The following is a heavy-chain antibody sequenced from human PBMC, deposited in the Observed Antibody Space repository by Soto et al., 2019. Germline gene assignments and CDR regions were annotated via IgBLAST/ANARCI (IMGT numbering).Heavy chain of an antibody. CDR2: INPNSGGT. J-gene: IGHJ6*02. Sequence: QVQLVQSGAEVKKPGASVKVSCKASGYTFTGYYMHWVRQAPGQGLEWMGWINPNSGGTNYAQKFQGWVTMTRDTSVRTAYVELSRPRSDDTAVYYCARAGTEGVYYYGMDVWGQGTTVTVSS. D-gene: IGHD1-1*01. CDR3: ARAGTEGVYYYGMDV. CDR1: GYTFTGYY. V-gene: IGHV1-2*04.